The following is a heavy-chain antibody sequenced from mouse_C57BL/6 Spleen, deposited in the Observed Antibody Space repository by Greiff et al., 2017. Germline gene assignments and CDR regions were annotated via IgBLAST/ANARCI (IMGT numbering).Heavy chain of an antibody. V-gene: IGHV1-50*01. CDR3: AHYYGSSYGYFDY. D-gene: IGHD1-1*01. CDR1: GYTFTSYW. CDR2: IDPSDSYT. Sequence: QVQLKQPGAELVKPGASVKLSCKASGYTFTSYWMQWVKQRPGQGLEWIGEIDPSDSYTNYNQKFKGKATLTVDTSSSTAYMQLSSLTSEDSAVYYCAHYYGSSYGYFDYWGQGTTLTVSS. J-gene: IGHJ2*01.